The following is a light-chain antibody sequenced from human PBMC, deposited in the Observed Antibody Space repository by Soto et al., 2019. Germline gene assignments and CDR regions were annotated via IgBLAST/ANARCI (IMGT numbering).Light chain of an antibody. J-gene: IGLJ2*01. CDR2: DTT. Sequence: QAVVTQEPSLTVSPGGTVTLTWGSSTGDVASGHYPYWLQQKPGQAPRTLIYDTTNKHSWTPARFSGSLLGGKAALTLSGAQPEDEAIYYCLLAYSSSRPVFGGGTKLTV. V-gene: IGLV7-46*01. CDR1: TGDVASGHY. CDR3: LLAYSSSRPV.